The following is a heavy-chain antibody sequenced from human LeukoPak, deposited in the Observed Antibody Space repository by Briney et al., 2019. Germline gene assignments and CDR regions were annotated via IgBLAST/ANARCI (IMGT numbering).Heavy chain of an antibody. CDR2: IYTSGST. V-gene: IGHV4-61*02. Sequence: SETLSLTCTVSGGSLSSGSYYWSWIRQPAGKGLEWIGRIYTSGSTNYNPSLKSRVTISVDTSKNQFSLKLSSVTAADTAVYYCARGMNSGFDYWGQGTLVTVSS. J-gene: IGHJ4*02. D-gene: IGHD1-26*01. CDR1: GGSLSSGSYY. CDR3: ARGMNSGFDY.